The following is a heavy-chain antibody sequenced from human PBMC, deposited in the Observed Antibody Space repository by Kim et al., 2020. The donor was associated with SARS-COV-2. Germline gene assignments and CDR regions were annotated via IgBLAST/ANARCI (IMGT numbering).Heavy chain of an antibody. J-gene: IGHJ4*02. Sequence: ASVKVSCKASGYTFTGQYMHWVRQAPGQGLEWMGRINPNSGGTNYAQKFQGRVTMTRDTSISTAYMELSRLTSDDTAVYYCARVLTFGGVIVAPFDYWGQGTLVTVSS. CDR3: ARVLTFGGVIVAPFDY. V-gene: IGHV1-2*06. D-gene: IGHD3-16*02. CDR1: GYTFTGQY. CDR2: INPNSGGT.